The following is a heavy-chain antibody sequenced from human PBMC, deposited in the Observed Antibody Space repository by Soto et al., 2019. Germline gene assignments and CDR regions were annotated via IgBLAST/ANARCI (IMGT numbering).Heavy chain of an antibody. CDR3: AMGADYDSSGYYDDAFDI. CDR1: GFTFSIYE. CDR2: ISSSGSTI. J-gene: IGHJ3*02. V-gene: IGHV3-48*03. D-gene: IGHD3-22*01. Sequence: PGGSLRLSCAASGFTFSIYEMNWVRHAPGKGLEWVSYISSSGSTIYYADSVKGRFTISRDNAKNSLYLQMNSLRAEDTAVYYCAMGADYDSSGYYDDAFDIWGQGTMVTVSS.